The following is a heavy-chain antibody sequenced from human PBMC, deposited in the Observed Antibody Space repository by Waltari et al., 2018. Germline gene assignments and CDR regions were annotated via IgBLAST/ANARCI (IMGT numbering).Heavy chain of an antibody. V-gene: IGHV3-23*03. J-gene: IGHJ4*02. CDR1: GFSFSSYA. D-gene: IGHD2-15*01. Sequence: EVQLLESGGGLVQPGGSLRLSCAASGFSFSSYAMSWVRQAPGKGLEWVAVIYSGGSTDYADSVKGRFTISRDNSKNTLYLQMNSLRAEDTAVYYCAMRSVGIDYWGQGTLVTVSS. CDR2: IYSGGST. CDR3: AMRSVGIDY.